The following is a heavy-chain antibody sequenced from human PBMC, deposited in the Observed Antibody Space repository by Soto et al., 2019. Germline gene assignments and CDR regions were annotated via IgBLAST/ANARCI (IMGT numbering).Heavy chain of an antibody. CDR1: GGTFSSYA. CDR2: IIPIFGTA. Sequence: QVQLVQSGAEVKKPGSSVKVSCKASGGTFSSYAISWVRQAPGQGLEWMGGIIPIFGTANYAQKFQGRVTITADESTSTAYMELRSLRSEDMAVYYCARDSAAGTTLGRPAYWGQGTLVTVSS. V-gene: IGHV1-69*01. CDR3: ARDSAAGTTLGRPAY. D-gene: IGHD6-13*01. J-gene: IGHJ4*02.